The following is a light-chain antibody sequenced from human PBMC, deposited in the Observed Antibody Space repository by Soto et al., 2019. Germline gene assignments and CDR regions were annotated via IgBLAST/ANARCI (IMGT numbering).Light chain of an antibody. V-gene: IGKV1-5*01. CDR3: LQDINYPWT. J-gene: IGKJ1*01. CDR1: QSISSG. Sequence: DIQMTQSPSTLSASVGDRVTITCRASQSISSGLAWYQKKPGKAPRLLIYDASTLESGVPSRFSGSGSGTEFTLTISSLQPEDSATYYCLQDINYPWTFGQGTKVDIK. CDR2: DAS.